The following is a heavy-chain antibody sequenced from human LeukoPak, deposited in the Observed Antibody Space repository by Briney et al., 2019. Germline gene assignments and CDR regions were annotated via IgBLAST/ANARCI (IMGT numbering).Heavy chain of an antibody. D-gene: IGHD2-15*01. J-gene: IGHJ4*02. CDR3: ARDLSLYCSGGSCYSLNY. Sequence: GGSLRLSCVASGFSFSNYGTHWVRQAPGKGLEWVTFMQYDGSVEFYADSVKGRFTISRDNAKNSLYLQMNSLRAEDTAVYYCARDLSLYCSGGSCYSLNYWGQGTLVTVSS. V-gene: IGHV3-30*02. CDR1: GFSFSNYG. CDR2: MQYDGSVE.